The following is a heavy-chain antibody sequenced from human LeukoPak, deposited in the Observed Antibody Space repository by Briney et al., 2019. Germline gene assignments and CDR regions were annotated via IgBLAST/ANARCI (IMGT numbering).Heavy chain of an antibody. CDR3: ARRGYPLYDSSGYYYTFYFDY. V-gene: IGHV1-46*01. Sequence: GASAKVSCKASGYTFTSYYMHWVRQAPGQGLEWMGIINPSGGSTSYAQKFQGRVTMTRDMSTSTVYMELSSLRSEDTAVYYCARRGYPLYDSSGYYYTFYFDYWGQGTLVTVSS. CDR2: INPSGGST. J-gene: IGHJ4*02. D-gene: IGHD3-22*01. CDR1: GYTFTSYY.